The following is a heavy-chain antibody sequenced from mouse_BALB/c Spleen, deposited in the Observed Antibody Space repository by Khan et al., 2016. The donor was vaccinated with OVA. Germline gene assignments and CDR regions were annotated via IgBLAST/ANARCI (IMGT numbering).Heavy chain of an antibody. D-gene: IGHD2-12*01. CDR2: IDSNGGST. Sequence: EVQLVESGGGLVQPGGSLKSSCAASRFTISSYGMSSVRQTPDKRLELVATIDSNGGSTDYPDSVKGRFTISGANSKNAPYLQMRSLKSEDTAMYYCARSAIWGQGTTLTVSS. CDR1: RFTISSYG. J-gene: IGHJ2*01. V-gene: IGHV5-6-3*01. CDR3: ARSAI.